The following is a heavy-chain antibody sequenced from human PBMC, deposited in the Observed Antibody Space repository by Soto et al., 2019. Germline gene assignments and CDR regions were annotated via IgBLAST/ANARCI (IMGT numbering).Heavy chain of an antibody. CDR1: GYTFTGYY. D-gene: IGHD6-19*01. CDR2: INPNSGGT. CDR3: ARGGSSGAYYYYYYGMDV. Sequence: ASVKVSCKASGYTFTGYYMHWVRQAPGQGLEWMEWINPNSGGTNYAQKFQGWVTMTRDTSISTAYMELSRLRSDDTAVYYCARGGSSGAYYYYYYGMDVWGQGTTVIVSS. J-gene: IGHJ6*02. V-gene: IGHV1-2*04.